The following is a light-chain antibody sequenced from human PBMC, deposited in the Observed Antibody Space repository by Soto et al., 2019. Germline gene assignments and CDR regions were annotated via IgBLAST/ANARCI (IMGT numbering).Light chain of an antibody. V-gene: IGKV3-15*01. CDR2: AAT. Sequence: EIVMTQSPATLSVSPGEGATLSCTASESINNNLAWYQQKPGQAPRLLIYAATTRATGFPARFSGSGSGTEFTLTISGLQSEDFAVYYCQQHHKWPLTFGGGTKVDIK. CDR1: ESINNN. J-gene: IGKJ4*01. CDR3: QQHHKWPLT.